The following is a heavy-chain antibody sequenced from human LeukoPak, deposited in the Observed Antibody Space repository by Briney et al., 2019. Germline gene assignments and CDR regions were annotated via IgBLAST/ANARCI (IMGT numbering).Heavy chain of an antibody. CDR2: ITPSGANT. Sequence: GGSLRLSCAASGFTFSSYDMSWVRQAPGKGLEWVSSITPSGANTFYADSVMGRFTISRDNSKNTLYLQMNSLSAEDTAVYYCAKRGNPAVGHHYLDVWGEGTPVSVSS. J-gene: IGHJ6*03. CDR3: AKRGNPAVGHHYLDV. V-gene: IGHV3-23*01. D-gene: IGHD2-2*01. CDR1: GFTFSSYD.